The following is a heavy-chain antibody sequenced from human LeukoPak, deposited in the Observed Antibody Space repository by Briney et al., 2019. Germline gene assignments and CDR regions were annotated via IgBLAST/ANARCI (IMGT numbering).Heavy chain of an antibody. CDR1: GYTFTGYY. D-gene: IGHD1-26*01. CDR2: INPNSGGT. CDR3: ARAGSYYLAGPDAFDI. Sequence: ASVKVSCKASGYTFTGYYMHWVRQAPGQGLEWVGWINPNSGGTSYAQKFQGRVTMTRDMSTSTVYMELSSLRSEDTAVYYCARAGSYYLAGPDAFDIWGQGTMVTVSS. J-gene: IGHJ3*02. V-gene: IGHV1-2*02.